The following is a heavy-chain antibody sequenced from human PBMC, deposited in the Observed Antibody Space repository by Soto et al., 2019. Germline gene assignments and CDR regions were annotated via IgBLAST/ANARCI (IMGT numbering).Heavy chain of an antibody. CDR2: IYYSGST. CDR3: ARALETSLCTNGVCPFDY. V-gene: IGHV4-31*03. Sequence: SETLSLTCTVSGGSISSGGYYWSWIRQHPGKGLEWIGYIYYSGSTYYNPSLKSRVTISVDTSKNQFSLKLSSVTAADTAVYYCARALETSLCTNGVCPFDYWGQGTLVTVSS. D-gene: IGHD2-8*01. CDR1: GGSISSGGYY. J-gene: IGHJ4*02.